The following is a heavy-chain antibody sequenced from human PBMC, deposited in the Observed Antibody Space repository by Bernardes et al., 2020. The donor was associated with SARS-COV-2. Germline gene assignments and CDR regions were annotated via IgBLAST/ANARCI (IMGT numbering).Heavy chain of an antibody. CDR2: IYYSGST. CDR1: GGSISSSSYY. CDR3: ASKLGCSGGSCYLEYFQH. J-gene: IGHJ1*01. V-gene: IGHV4-39*01. D-gene: IGHD2-15*01. Sequence: SETLSLTCTVSGGSISSSSYYWGWIRQPPGKGLEWIGSIYYSGSTSYNPSLKSRVTISVDTSKNQFSLKLTSVTAADTAVYYCASKLGCSGGSCYLEYFQHWGQGTLVTVSS.